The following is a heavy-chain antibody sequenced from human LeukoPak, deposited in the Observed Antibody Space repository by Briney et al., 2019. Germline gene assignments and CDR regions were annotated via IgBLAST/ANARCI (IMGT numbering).Heavy chain of an antibody. D-gene: IGHD2-2*01. Sequence: GRSLRLSCVASGFTFRDYTMNWVRQAPGKGLEWVSAISKSSTYIKYADSVKGRFTVSRDNAKNSLFLQMNSLRVEDTAVYYCAREVVIVVEPAANTIDYWGQGTRVTVSS. CDR1: GFTFRDYT. V-gene: IGHV3-21*01. CDR2: ISKSSTYI. J-gene: IGHJ4*02. CDR3: AREVVIVVEPAANTIDY.